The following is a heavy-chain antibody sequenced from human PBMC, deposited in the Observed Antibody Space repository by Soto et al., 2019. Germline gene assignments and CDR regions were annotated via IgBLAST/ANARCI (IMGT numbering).Heavy chain of an antibody. CDR2: IYWDDDK. J-gene: IGHJ6*02. V-gene: IGHV2-5*02. Sequence: QITLKESGPTLVKPTQTLTLTCTFSGFSLSTSGVGVAWIRQPPGKALEWLALIYWDDDKRYRPSLESRLTINKETYKNQVVLTMTNMDSVDTATYYCAYLPCSGGSCYWFSFSGMDVWGQGTTVTVSS. CDR1: GFSLSTSGVG. D-gene: IGHD2-15*01. CDR3: AYLPCSGGSCYWFSFSGMDV.